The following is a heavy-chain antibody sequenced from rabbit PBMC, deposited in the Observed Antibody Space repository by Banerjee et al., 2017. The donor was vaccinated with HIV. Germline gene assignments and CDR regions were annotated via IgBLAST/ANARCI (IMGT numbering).Heavy chain of an antibody. Sequence: QEQLVESGGGLVQPEGSLTLTCTASGFSFSSSYYMCWVRQAPGKGLEWIGCIVAGSSGSTYYASWAKGRFTISKTSSTTVTLQMTSLTAADTATYFCARAGGFEKYFNLWGQGTLVTDS. CDR3: ARAGGFEKYFNL. J-gene: IGHJ4*01. D-gene: IGHD1-1*01. CDR2: IVAGSSGST. V-gene: IGHV1S45*01. CDR1: GFSFSSSYY.